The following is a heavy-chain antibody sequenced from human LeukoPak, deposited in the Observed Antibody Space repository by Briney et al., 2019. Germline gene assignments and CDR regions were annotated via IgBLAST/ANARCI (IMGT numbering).Heavy chain of an antibody. J-gene: IGHJ4*02. CDR2: ISGSGGST. CDR1: GFTFSSYA. D-gene: IGHD4-23*01. Sequence: GGSLRLSCAASGFTFSSYAMSWVRQAPGKGLEWVSAISGSGGSTYYADSVKGRFTISRDNSKNTLYLQMNSLRAEDTAVYYCAKDHQGTTVVTPRGGYFDYWGQGTLVTVSS. CDR3: AKDHQGTTVVTPRGGYFDY. V-gene: IGHV3-23*01.